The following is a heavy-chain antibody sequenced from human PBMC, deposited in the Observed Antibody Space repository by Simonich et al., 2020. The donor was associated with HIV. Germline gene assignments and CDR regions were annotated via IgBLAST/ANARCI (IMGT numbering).Heavy chain of an antibody. V-gene: IGHV3-30*07. D-gene: IGHD3-16*01. CDR1: GFTFSSYA. Sequence: QVQLVESGGGVVQPGRSLRLSCAASGFTFSSYAMHWVRQAPGKGLEWVAVISYDGINKYYADSVKGRFTISSDNSKNTLYLQMNSLRAEDTAVYYCASGGSISSVWADDYWGQGTLVTVSS. J-gene: IGHJ4*02. CDR2: ISYDGINK. CDR3: ASGGSISSVWADDY.